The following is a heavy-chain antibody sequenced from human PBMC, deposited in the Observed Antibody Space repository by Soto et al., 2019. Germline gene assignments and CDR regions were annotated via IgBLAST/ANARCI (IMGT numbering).Heavy chain of an antibody. CDR3: AMPQRLVVVQPLV. CDR2: ISGSGANT. V-gene: IGHV3-23*01. CDR1: GVTFSSIA. D-gene: IGHD6-13*01. J-gene: IGHJ4*02. Sequence: EVQLLESGGGLVQPGGSLRLSCAASGVTFSSIAMSWVRRAPGKGLEWVSAISGSGANTYYADSVMGRFTFSRGTSKNPLYLQVNSLRAEATAISYGAMPQRLVVVQPLVWGQGTLVTVAS.